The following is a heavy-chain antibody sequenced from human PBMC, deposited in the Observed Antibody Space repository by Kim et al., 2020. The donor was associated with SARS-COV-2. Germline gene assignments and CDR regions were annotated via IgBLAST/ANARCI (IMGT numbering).Heavy chain of an antibody. Sequence: SETLSLTCTVSGGSISSSSYYWGWIRQPPGKGLEWIGSIYYSGSTYYNPSLKSRVTISVDTSKNQFSLKLSSVTAADTAVYYCARRGAVAAAGTGTGDYWGQGTLVTVSS. J-gene: IGHJ4*02. D-gene: IGHD6-13*01. CDR1: GGSISSSSYY. CDR3: ARRGAVAAAGTGTGDY. V-gene: IGHV4-39*01. CDR2: IYYSGST.